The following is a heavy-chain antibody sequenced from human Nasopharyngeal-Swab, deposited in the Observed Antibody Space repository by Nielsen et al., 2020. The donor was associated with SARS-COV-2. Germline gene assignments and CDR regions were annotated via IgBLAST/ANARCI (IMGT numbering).Heavy chain of an antibody. CDR2: IRSKAYGGTT. CDR3: TTRAIASTAIWRNAFDI. CDR1: GFTFGDYA. J-gene: IGHJ3*02. V-gene: IGHV3-49*03. D-gene: IGHD2-21*02. Sequence: GESLKISCTASGFTFGDYAMSWFRQAPGKGLEWVGFIRSKAYGGTTDYAAPVKGRFTVSRDDSKNTLYLQMDSLKTEDTAVYYCTTRAIASTAIWRNAFDIWGQGTMVTVSS.